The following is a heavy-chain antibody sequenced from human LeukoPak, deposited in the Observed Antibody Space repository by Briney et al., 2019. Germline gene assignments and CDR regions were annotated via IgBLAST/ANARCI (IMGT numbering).Heavy chain of an antibody. CDR2: IGYDGGNK. CDR3: AKDIDYYGSGSHHN. V-gene: IGHV3-30*02. Sequence: GGSLRLSCAASGFTFSSYGMHWVRQAPGKGLEWVAFIGYDGGNKYYADSVKGRFTNSRDNSKNTLYLQMNSLRAEDTAVYYCAKDIDYYGSGSHHNWGQGTLVTVSS. J-gene: IGHJ4*02. D-gene: IGHD3-10*01. CDR1: GFTFSSYG.